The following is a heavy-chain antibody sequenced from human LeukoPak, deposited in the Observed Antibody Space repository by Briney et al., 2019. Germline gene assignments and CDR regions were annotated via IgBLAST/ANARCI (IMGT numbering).Heavy chain of an antibody. D-gene: IGHD3-9*01. CDR2: IYHTGNT. V-gene: IGHV4-39*07. Sequence: SETLSLTCTVSGGSISSGNYHWAWIRQPPGKGLECIGSIYHTGNTYYNSSLESRVTISVDMSKNQFSLKLSSVTAADTAVYYCASQTALPYFDLLLGDGPGYFDYWGQGTLVTVSS. CDR1: GGSISSGNYH. J-gene: IGHJ4*02. CDR3: ASQTALPYFDLLLGDGPGYFDY.